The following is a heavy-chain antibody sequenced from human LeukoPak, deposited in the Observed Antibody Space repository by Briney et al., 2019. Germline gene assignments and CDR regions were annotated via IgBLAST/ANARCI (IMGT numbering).Heavy chain of an antibody. Sequence: GGSLRLSCAASGFTFSSYEMNWVRQAPGKGLEWVSYISSSGSTVYYADSVKGRFTISRDSAKNSLYLQMNSLRAEDTAVYYCARDNRAITFGGVIVRRPGYFDYWGQGTLVTVSS. CDR1: GFTFSSYE. D-gene: IGHD3-16*02. CDR3: ARDNRAITFGGVIVRRPGYFDY. J-gene: IGHJ4*02. V-gene: IGHV3-48*03. CDR2: ISSSGSTV.